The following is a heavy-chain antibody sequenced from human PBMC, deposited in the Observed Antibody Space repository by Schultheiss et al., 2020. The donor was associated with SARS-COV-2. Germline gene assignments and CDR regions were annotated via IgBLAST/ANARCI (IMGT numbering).Heavy chain of an antibody. CDR2: INSDGSST. Sequence: GGSLRLSCAASGFTFSSYWMHWVRQAPGKGLVWVSRINSDGSSTSYADSVKGRFTISRDNAKNSLYLQMNSLRAEDTAVYYCARDYYATAGADYWGQGTLVTVSS. CDR1: GFTFSSYW. CDR3: ARDYYATAGADY. D-gene: IGHD3-10*01. V-gene: IGHV3-74*01. J-gene: IGHJ4*02.